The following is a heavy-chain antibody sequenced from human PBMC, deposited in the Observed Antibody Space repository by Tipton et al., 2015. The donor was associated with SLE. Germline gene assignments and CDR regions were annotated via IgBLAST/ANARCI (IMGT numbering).Heavy chain of an antibody. Sequence: SLRLSCAASGFAFSGSAMHWVRPAFGNGLEWVGRSRSKANRYATGYAVLVKGRFTISRDDSKNTAYLQMNSLKTEDTAVYYCTRDPWESTGFDPWGQGTLVTVSS. J-gene: IGHJ5*02. CDR3: TRDPWESTGFDP. CDR1: GFAFSGSA. CDR2: SRSKANRYAT. V-gene: IGHV3-73*01. D-gene: IGHD1-26*01.